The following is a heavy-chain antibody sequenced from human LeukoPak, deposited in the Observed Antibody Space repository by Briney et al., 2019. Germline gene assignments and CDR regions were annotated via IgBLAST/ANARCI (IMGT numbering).Heavy chain of an antibody. D-gene: IGHD6-19*01. Sequence: PGGSLRLSCAASGFTFSSYAMSWVRQAPGKGLELVSAISGSGDSTYYADSVRGRFTISRDNYKNTLYLQMNSLRAEDTAVYYCAKPFKAGHNWFDPWGQGTLVTVSS. CDR3: AKPFKAGHNWFDP. J-gene: IGHJ5*02. CDR2: ISGSGDST. V-gene: IGHV3-23*01. CDR1: GFTFSSYA.